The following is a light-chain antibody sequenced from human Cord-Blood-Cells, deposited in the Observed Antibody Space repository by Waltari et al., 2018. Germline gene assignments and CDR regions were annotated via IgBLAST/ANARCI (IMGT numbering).Light chain of an antibody. J-gene: IGKJ3*01. CDR2: DAS. CDR3: QQRSNWPPFT. CDR1: QSVSSY. V-gene: IGKV3-11*01. Sequence: EIVLPQSPATLSLSPGERATLACRPSQSVSSYLAWYQQKPSQSPRLLIDDASNRATGIPARFSGSGSGTYFTLTISSLEPEDFAVYYCQQRSNWPPFTFGPGTKVDIK.